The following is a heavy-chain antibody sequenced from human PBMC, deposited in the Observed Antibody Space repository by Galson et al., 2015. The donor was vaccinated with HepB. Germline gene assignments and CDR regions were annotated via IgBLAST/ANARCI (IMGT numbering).Heavy chain of an antibody. D-gene: IGHD6-13*01. CDR2: FGGSGGSK. CDR1: GFTLSSYA. V-gene: IGHV3-23*01. Sequence: SLRLSCAASGFTLSSYAMSWVRQVPGRGLQWVSGFGGSGGSKYYADSVKGRFTISRDNSKNTLYLQMNSLRVEDTAIYYCAKDRGPLVYSSNWDYWGQGTLVTVSS. CDR3: AKDRGPLVYSSNWDY. J-gene: IGHJ4*02.